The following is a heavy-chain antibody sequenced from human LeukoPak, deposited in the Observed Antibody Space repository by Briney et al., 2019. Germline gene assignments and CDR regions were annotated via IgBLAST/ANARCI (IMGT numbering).Heavy chain of an antibody. CDR3: MDTAVG. CDR1: GFDVSRYY. CDR2: IYSDGST. Sequence: GGSLRLSCAASGFDVSRYYMTWVRQPPGKGLEWVSVIYSDGSTYYADSVKGRFTISRDNSKNTVYLQMNRLRVENTAVYSCMDTAVGWGQGTLVTVSS. V-gene: IGHV3-53*05. J-gene: IGHJ4*02. D-gene: IGHD5-18*01.